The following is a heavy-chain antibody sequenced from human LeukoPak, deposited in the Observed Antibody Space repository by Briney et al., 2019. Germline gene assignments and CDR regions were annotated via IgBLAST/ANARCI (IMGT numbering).Heavy chain of an antibody. CDR1: GGSISSYY. V-gene: IGHV4-59*08. D-gene: IGHD3-22*01. Sequence: SETLSLTCTVSGGSISSYYWSWIRQPPGKGLEWIGYIYYSGRTYYNPSLKSRVTISVDTSKNQFSLKLSSVTAADTAVYYCTRPYYYDSSGSPDYWGQGTLVTVSS. CDR2: IYYSGRT. J-gene: IGHJ4*02. CDR3: TRPYYYDSSGSPDY.